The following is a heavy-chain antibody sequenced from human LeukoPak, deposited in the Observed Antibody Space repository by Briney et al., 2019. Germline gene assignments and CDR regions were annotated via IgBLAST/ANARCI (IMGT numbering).Heavy chain of an antibody. CDR2: ISYDGSNK. J-gene: IGHJ4*02. CDR3: AREHCSSTSCYGYFDY. V-gene: IGHV3-30-3*01. CDR1: GFTFSSYA. D-gene: IGHD2-2*01. Sequence: GGSLRLSCAASGFTFSSYAMHWVRQAPGKGLEWVAVISYDGSNKYYADSVKGRFTISRDNSKNTLYLQMNSLRAEDTAVYYCAREHCSSTSCYGYFDYWGQGTLVTVSS.